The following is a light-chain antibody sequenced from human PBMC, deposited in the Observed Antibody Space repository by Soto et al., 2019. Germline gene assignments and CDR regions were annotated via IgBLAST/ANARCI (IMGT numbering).Light chain of an antibody. V-gene: IGKV1D-13*01. CDR3: QQFNNYPQLS. CDR2: DAS. Sequence: AIQLTQSPSSLSASVGDRVTITCRASQGISSAVAWYQQKPGKAPKLLIYDASSLESGVPSRFSGSGSGTDFTLTISSLQPEVFATYYCQQFNNYPQLSFGGGTKVVIK. CDR1: QGISSA. J-gene: IGKJ4*01.